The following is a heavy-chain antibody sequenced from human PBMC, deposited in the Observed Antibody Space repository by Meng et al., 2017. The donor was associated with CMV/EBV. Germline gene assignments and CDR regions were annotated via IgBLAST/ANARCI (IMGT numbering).Heavy chain of an antibody. Sequence: PLKASGPTLVKPTQTLPLTCTFSGFSLRTSGVGVGWIRQPPGKALEWLALIYWDDDKRYSPSLKSRLTITKDTSKNQVVLTMTNMDPVDTATYYCAHRGQSSGWAILYFDHWGQGTLVTVSS. CDR2: IYWDDDK. CDR1: GFSLRTSGVG. V-gene: IGHV2-5*02. D-gene: IGHD6-19*01. CDR3: AHRGQSSGWAILYFDH. J-gene: IGHJ4*02.